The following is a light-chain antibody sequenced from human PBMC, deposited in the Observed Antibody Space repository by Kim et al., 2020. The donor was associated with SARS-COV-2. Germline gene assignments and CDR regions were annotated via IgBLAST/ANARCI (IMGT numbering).Light chain of an antibody. Sequence: GQSVTISCTGTSSDIGSYNDVSWHQQHPNKAPKVMIYDVNYRPSGVSNRFSGSKCGNTASLTISGLQAEDEADYYCSSFTSSDTYVFGTGTKVTVL. CDR1: SSDIGSYND. J-gene: IGLJ1*01. CDR2: DVN. CDR3: SSFTSSDTYV. V-gene: IGLV2-14*03.